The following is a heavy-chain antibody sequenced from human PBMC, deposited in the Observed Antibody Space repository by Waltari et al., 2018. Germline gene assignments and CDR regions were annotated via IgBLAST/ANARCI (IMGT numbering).Heavy chain of an antibody. CDR2: SNTNNGNP. CDR3: ARVWNPLDFDY. D-gene: IGHD1-1*01. V-gene: IGHV7-4-1*02. J-gene: IGHJ4*02. Sequence: QVQLVQSGSELKKPGASVKVSCKASGYTFTSYAMNWVCRAPGQGLEWMGWSNTNNGNPTYAQGFTGRFVFSLDTSCSTAYLQSSSLKAEDTAVYYCARVWNPLDFDYWGQGTLVTVSS. CDR1: GYTFTSYA.